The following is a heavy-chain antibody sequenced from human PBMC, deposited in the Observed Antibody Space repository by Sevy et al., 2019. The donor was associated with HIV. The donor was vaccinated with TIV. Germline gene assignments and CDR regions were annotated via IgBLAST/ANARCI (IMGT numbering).Heavy chain of an antibody. CDR3: AHTTDTFSTWDSYYNFYGLDV. Sequence: SGPTLVNPTQTLTLTCTYSGFSLNIDNVGVGWIRQPPGKALEWLALIYWNDVKRYSPSLKSRLTITKDTSKNQVVLTISAMEPLDTATYYCAHTTDTFSTWDSYYNFYGLDVWGPGTTVTVSS. CDR2: IYWNDVK. D-gene: IGHD2-2*01. V-gene: IGHV2-5*01. J-gene: IGHJ6*02. CDR1: GFSLNIDNVG.